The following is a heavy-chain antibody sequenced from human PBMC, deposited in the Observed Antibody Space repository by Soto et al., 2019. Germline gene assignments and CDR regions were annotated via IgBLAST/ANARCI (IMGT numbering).Heavy chain of an antibody. CDR3: ARDVRPGITGTTSYWFAP. CDR1: GGTFSSYA. Sequence: GASVKVSCKASGGTFSSYAISWVRQAPGQGLEWMRGIIPIFGTANYAQKFQGRVTITADESTSTAYMELSSLRSEDTAVYYFARDVRPGITGTTSYWFAPWGQGTLVTVSS. D-gene: IGHD1-7*01. CDR2: IIPIFGTA. V-gene: IGHV1-69*13. J-gene: IGHJ5*02.